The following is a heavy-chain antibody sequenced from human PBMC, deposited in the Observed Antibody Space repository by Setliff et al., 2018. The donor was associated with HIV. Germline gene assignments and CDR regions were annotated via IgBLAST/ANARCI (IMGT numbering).Heavy chain of an antibody. J-gene: IGHJ4*02. CDR1: GGSISSGTYY. V-gene: IGHV4-61*01. CDR3: ARGSSVAGPVDY. Sequence: ETLSLTCTVSGGSISSGTYYWSWIRQPPGKGLEWMGNIYYSGSTNYNPSLKSRVTISVDTSKNQFSLKLSSVTAADTAVYYCARGSSVAGPVDYWGQGTLVTVSS. D-gene: IGHD6-19*01. CDR2: IYYSGST.